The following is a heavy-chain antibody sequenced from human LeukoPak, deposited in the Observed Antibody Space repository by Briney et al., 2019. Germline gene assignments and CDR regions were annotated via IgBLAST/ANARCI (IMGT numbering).Heavy chain of an antibody. CDR2: IIPILGIA. Sequence: ASVKVSCKASGYTFTSYAISWVRQAPGQGLEWMGRIIPILGIANYAQKFQGRVTITADKSTSTAYMELSSLRSEDTAVYYCHRGRSPMGFDPWGQGTLVTVSS. J-gene: IGHJ5*02. V-gene: IGHV1-69*04. D-gene: IGHD3-10*01. CDR1: GYTFTSYA. CDR3: HRGRSPMGFDP.